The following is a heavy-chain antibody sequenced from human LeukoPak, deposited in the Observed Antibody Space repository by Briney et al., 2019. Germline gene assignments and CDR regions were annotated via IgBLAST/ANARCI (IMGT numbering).Heavy chain of an antibody. D-gene: IGHD3-10*01. CDR1: GGSISSYY. CDR3: ARGGYYYGSGGSYYYYYYMDV. V-gene: IGHV4-4*07. Sequence: SETLSLTCTVSGGSISSYYWSWIRQPAGKGLEWIGRIYTSGSTNYNPSLKSRVTMSVDTSKNQFSLKLSSVTAADTAVYYCARGGYYYGSGGSYYYYYYMDVWGKGTTVTVSS. CDR2: IYTSGST. J-gene: IGHJ6*03.